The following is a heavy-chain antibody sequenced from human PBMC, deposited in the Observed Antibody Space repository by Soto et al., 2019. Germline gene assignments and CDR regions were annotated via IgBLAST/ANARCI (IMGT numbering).Heavy chain of an antibody. CDR1: GFSLRTRGVG. CDR3: AHLYFYDSSGYYYTYRYGMDV. J-gene: IGHJ6*02. V-gene: IGHV2-5*01. Sequence: QITWKESGPTLVKPTQTLTLTCTFSGFSLRTRGVGVGWIRQPPGKALEWLAVVYWNDDKRYSPSLETRLTSTKDNAKNQVVLTMTNMDPVDTATYYCAHLYFYDSSGYYYTYRYGMDVWGQGTTVTVSS. D-gene: IGHD3-22*01. CDR2: VYWNDDK.